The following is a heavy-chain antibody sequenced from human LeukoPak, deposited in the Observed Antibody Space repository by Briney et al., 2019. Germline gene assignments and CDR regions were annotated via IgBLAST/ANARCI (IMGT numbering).Heavy chain of an antibody. V-gene: IGHV3-30-3*01. Sequence: GGSLRLSCSASGFTFSNYYMHWVRQAPGKGLEWVAVISYDGSNKYYADSVKGRFTISRDNSKNTLYLQMNSLRAEDTAVYYCARDPSPVVSATNIGYFLHWGQGTLVTVSS. D-gene: IGHD2-21*01. CDR2: ISYDGSNK. J-gene: IGHJ1*01. CDR3: ARDPSPVVSATNIGYFLH. CDR1: GFTFSNYY.